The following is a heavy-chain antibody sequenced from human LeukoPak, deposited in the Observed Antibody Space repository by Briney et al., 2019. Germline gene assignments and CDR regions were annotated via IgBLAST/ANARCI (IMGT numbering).Heavy chain of an antibody. CDR1: GYSISSGYY. CDR3: ARHHLPPVANWYFDL. J-gene: IGHJ2*01. CDR2: IYHSGIT. Sequence: PLETLSLTCAVSGYSISSGYYWGWIRQPPGKGLEWIGSIYHSGITYCNPSLKSRVTISVDTSKNQFSLKLSSVTAADTAVYYCARHHLPPVANWYFDLWGRGPLVTVSS. D-gene: IGHD1-14*01. V-gene: IGHV4-38-2*01.